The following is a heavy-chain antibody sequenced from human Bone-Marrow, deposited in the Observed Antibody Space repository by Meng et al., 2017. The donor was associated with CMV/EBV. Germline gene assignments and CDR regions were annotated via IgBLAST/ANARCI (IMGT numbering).Heavy chain of an antibody. CDR1: GGSISSSNW. V-gene: IGHV4-4*02. CDR2: IYHSGST. D-gene: IGHD2-2*01. CDR3: ARMAVVPAATPYYYYGMDV. J-gene: IGHJ6*02. Sequence: SETLSLTCAVSGGSISSSNWWSWVRQPPGKGLEWIGEIYHSGSTNYNPSLKSRVTISVDKSKNQFSLKLSSVTAADTAVYYCARMAVVPAATPYYYYGMDVWGQGTTVTVSS.